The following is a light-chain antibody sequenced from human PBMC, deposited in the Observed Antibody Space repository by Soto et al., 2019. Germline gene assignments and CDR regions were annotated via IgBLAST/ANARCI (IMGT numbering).Light chain of an antibody. CDR1: SGHSSYA. Sequence: QSVLTQSPSASASLGASVKLTCTLSSGHSSYAIAWHQQQPEKGPRYLMKLNSDGSHSKGDGIPDHFSGSSSGAERYLTISSLQSEDEVDYYCQTWGTGIPPRVFGGGTKLTVL. J-gene: IGLJ3*02. CDR2: LNSDGSH. V-gene: IGLV4-69*01. CDR3: QTWGTGIPPRV.